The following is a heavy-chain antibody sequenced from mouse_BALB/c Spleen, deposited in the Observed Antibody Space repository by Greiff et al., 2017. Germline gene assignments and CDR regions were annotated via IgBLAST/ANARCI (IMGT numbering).Heavy chain of an antibody. CDR2: IDPANGNT. Sequence: EVQLQQSGPELVKPGASVKMSCTASGFNIKDTYMHWVKQRPEQGLEWIGRIDPANGNTKYDPKFQGKATITADTSSNTAYLQLSSLTSEDTAVYYCARSSPLYYFDYWGQGTTLTVSS. CDR1: GFNIKDTY. CDR3: ARSSPLYYFDY. V-gene: IGHV14-3*02. J-gene: IGHJ2*01.